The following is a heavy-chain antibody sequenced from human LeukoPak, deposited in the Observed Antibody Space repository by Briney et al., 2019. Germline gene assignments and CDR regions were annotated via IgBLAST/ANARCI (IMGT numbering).Heavy chain of an antibody. D-gene: IGHD6-19*01. V-gene: IGHV3-23*01. CDR3: AKGGYSSGWRNYFDY. CDR1: GFTFSSYA. CDR2: ISGSGTGT. J-gene: IGHJ4*02. Sequence: GGSLRLSCAASGFTFSSYAMSWVRQAPGKGLEWVSTISGSGTGTYYADSVKGRFTISRDNSKYTLYLQTNSLRADDTAVYYCAKGGYSSGWRNYFDYWGQGTLVTVSS.